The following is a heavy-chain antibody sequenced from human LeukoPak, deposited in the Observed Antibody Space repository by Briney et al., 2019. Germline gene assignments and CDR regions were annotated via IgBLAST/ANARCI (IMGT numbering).Heavy chain of an antibody. V-gene: IGHV3-23*01. CDR2: VEKTGGRA. J-gene: IGHJ4*02. CDR1: GFKFRDYA. D-gene: IGHD5-18*01. CDR3: AKQQGALIQQWYFDY. Sequence: GGSLRLSCAASGFKFRDYAMSWVRQAPGKGLEGVSTVEKTGGRAYYADSVKGRFPVSRDNSKNTLYLQMNSLRAEDTALYYCAKQQGALIQQWYFDYWGQGTLVTVSS.